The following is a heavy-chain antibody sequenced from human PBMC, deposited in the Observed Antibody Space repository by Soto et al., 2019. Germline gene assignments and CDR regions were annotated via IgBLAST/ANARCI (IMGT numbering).Heavy chain of an antibody. CDR3: ARQGLPYRSSGYCYRMDV. V-gene: IGHV5-51*01. CDR2: IFPGDSDT. Sequence: PGESLKISCEGSGFSLNTYWIAWVRQMRGKGLEWMGAIFPGDSDTRYSPSFEGQVNISADRSSSTAFLHWNSLKVSDSAVYFCARQGLPYRSSGYCYRMDVWGRGTTVTVSS. CDR1: GFSLNTYW. D-gene: IGHD2-15*01. J-gene: IGHJ6*02.